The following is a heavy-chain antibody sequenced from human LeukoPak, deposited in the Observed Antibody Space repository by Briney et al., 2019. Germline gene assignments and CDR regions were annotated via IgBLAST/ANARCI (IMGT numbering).Heavy chain of an antibody. CDR3: ARDFEAPSNC. Sequence: PGGSLRLSCAASGFTLSRYWIHWVRAAPGEGLVWVSRINTDWSRTDYADSVKGRFTIFRDNTKDTVDLQMNSLRAEDTAVYYCARDFEAPSNCWGQGTLVTVSS. J-gene: IGHJ4*02. CDR2: INTDWSRT. CDR1: GFTLSRYW. D-gene: IGHD3-9*01. V-gene: IGHV3-74*01.